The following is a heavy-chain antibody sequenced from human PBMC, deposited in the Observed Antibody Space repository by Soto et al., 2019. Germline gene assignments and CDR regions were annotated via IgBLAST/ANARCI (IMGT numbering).Heavy chain of an antibody. CDR2: INHSGST. V-gene: IGHV4-34*01. Sequence: QVQLQQWGAGLLKPSETLSLTCAVYGGSFSGYYWSWIRQPPGKGLEWIGEINHSGSTNYNPSLTSRVTISVDTSKNQFSLKLSSVTAADTAVYYCARASSGWYRKQYFQHWGQGTLVTVSS. CDR1: GGSFSGYY. J-gene: IGHJ1*01. CDR3: ARASSGWYRKQYFQH. D-gene: IGHD6-19*01.